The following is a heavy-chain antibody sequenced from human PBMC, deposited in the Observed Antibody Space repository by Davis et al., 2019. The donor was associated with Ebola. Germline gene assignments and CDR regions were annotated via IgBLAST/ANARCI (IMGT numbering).Heavy chain of an antibody. CDR1: GYTFTGYY. Sequence: AASVKVSCKASGYTFTGYYMHWVRQAPGQGLECMGWINPNSGGTNYAQKFQGWVTMTRDTSISTAYMELSRLRSDDTAVYYCARTTDSLLWFRELDYWGQGTLVTVSS. D-gene: IGHD3-10*01. CDR2: INPNSGGT. V-gene: IGHV1-2*04. CDR3: ARTTDSLLWFRELDY. J-gene: IGHJ4*02.